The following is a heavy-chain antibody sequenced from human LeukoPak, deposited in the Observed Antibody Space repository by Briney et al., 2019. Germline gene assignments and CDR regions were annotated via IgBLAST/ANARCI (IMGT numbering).Heavy chain of an antibody. V-gene: IGHV3-21*01. Sequence: GGSLRLAWAASGFTFSSYSMNWVRQAPGKGREWVSSISSIISYIYYADSVKGRFTICRDNANHPLYLQLNSLRPEHTAVYYCARLGAAGYFAYWGQGTLVPVSS. CDR2: ISSIISYI. D-gene: IGHD1-1*01. J-gene: IGHJ4*02. CDR3: ARLGAAGYFAY. CDR1: GFTFSSYS.